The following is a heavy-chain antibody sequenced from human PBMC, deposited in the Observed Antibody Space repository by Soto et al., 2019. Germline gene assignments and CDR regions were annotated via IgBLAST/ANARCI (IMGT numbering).Heavy chain of an antibody. D-gene: IGHD3-9*01. Sequence: GGSLRLSCTASGFTFGDYAMSWFRQAPGKGLEWVGFIRSKAYGGTTEYAASVKGRFTISRDDSESIAYLQMNSLKTEDTAVYYCTRTIKKYYDILTGYYPDAFDIWGQGTMVTVSS. V-gene: IGHV3-49*03. CDR3: TRTIKKYYDILTGYYPDAFDI. CDR2: IRSKAYGGTT. J-gene: IGHJ3*02. CDR1: GFTFGDYA.